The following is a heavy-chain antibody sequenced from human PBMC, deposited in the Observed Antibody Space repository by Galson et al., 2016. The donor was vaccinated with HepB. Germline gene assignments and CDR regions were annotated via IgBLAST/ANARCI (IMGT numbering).Heavy chain of an antibody. CDR1: GFSFSSYA. D-gene: IGHD3-16*01. V-gene: IGHV3-23*01. CDR3: AKDTSWVLDF. J-gene: IGHJ4*02. Sequence: SLRLSCAASGFSFSSYAMCWVRRAPGKGLEWVSAIVDSGVTTYYADSVRGRFTISRDNSKSTLYLQMNSLRAEDTAVYYCAKDTSWVLDFWGQGNLVTVSS. CDR2: IVDSGVTT.